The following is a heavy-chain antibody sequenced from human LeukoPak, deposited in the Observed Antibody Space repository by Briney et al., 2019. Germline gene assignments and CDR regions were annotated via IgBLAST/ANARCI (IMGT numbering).Heavy chain of an antibody. CDR1: GYTFTSYG. J-gene: IGHJ6*04. D-gene: IGHD6-13*01. CDR2: ISAYNGNT. V-gene: IGHV1-18*04. Sequence: GASVKVSCKASGYTFTSYGISWVRQAPGQGLEWMGWISAYNGNTNYAQKLQGRVTMTTDTSTSTAYMELRSLRSDDTAVYYCARESSSWYYYYYGMDVWGKGTTVTVSS. CDR3: ARESSSWYYYYYGMDV.